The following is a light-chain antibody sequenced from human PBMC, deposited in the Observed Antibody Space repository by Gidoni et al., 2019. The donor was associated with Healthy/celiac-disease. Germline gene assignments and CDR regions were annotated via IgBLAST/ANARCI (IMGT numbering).Light chain of an antibody. Sequence: SYELTQPPSVSVSPGQPARITCSGDALPKQYAYWYQQKPGQAPVLVIDKDSERPSGIPERFSGSSSGTTVTLTISGVQAEDEADYYCQSADSSGTYVVFGGGTKLTVL. CDR1: ALPKQY. V-gene: IGLV3-25*03. CDR3: QSADSSGTYVV. J-gene: IGLJ2*01. CDR2: KDS.